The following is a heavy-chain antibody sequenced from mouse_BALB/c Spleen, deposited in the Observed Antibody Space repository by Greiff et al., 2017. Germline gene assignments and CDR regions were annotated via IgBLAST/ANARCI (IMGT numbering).Heavy chain of an antibody. CDR1: GFTFTDYY. CDR2: IRYKANGYTT. V-gene: IGHV7-3*02. D-gene: IGHD2-2*01. Sequence: DVMLVESGGGLVQPGGSLRLSCATSGFTFTDYYMSWVRQPPGKALEWLGFIRYKANGYTTEYSASVKGRFTISRDNSQSILYLQMNTLRAEDSATYYCARPGSTMVTGGFAYWGQGTLVTVSA. J-gene: IGHJ3*01. CDR3: ARPGSTMVTGGFAY.